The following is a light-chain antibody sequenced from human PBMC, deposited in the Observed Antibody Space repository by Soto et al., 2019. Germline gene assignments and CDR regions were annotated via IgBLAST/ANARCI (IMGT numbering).Light chain of an antibody. CDR1: RSISSY. J-gene: IGKJ1*01. V-gene: IGKV3-20*01. CDR3: QQYGSSPWT. Sequence: EVVLTQSPGTLSLSPGERATRSCRASRSISSYLAWYQQKPGQAPRLLIYDASNRATGIPDRFSGSGSGTDFTLTISRLEPEDFAVYYCQQYGSSPWTFGQGAKVDI. CDR2: DAS.